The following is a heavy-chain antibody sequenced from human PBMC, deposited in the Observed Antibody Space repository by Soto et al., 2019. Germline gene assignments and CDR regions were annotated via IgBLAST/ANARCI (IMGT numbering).Heavy chain of an antibody. CDR1: GFSISTHEVG. V-gene: IGHV2-5*01. CDR3: VHDGKLGYTGYDRFDY. J-gene: IGHJ4*02. Sequence: QITLKESGPTLMKPTQTLTLTCSFSGFSISTHEVGVVWIRQPPGKALEWLALIYWNDDARYSPSLKNRLTIAKDTSKNQVVLTMTNMDPVDTATYYCVHDGKLGYTGYDRFDYWGQGILVTVSS. D-gene: IGHD5-12*01. CDR2: IYWNDDA.